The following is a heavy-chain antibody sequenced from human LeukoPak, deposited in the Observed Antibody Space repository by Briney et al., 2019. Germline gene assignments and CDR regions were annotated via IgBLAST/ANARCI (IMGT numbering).Heavy chain of an antibody. J-gene: IGHJ5*02. CDR2: INHSGST. CDR3: ASLLGYCSSTSCSNWFDP. Sequence: PSETLSLTCAVYGGSFSGYYWSWIRQPPGKGLEWIGEINHSGSTNYNPSLKSRVTISVDTSKNQFSLKLSSVTAAGTAVYYCASLLGYCSSTSCSNWFDPWGQGTLVTVSS. CDR1: GGSFSGYY. V-gene: IGHV4-34*01. D-gene: IGHD2-2*01.